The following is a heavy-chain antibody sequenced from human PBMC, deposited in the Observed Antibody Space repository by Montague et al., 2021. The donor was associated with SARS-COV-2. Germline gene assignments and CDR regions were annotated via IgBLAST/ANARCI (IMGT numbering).Heavy chain of an antibody. J-gene: IGHJ4*02. CDR1: GGSISSSSYY. V-gene: IGHV4-39*07. CDR3: ARKTRGWLSRPPYKYYFDY. CDR2: IYYSGST. D-gene: IGHD3-22*01. Sequence: SETLSLTCTVSGGSISSSSYYWGWIRQPPGKGLEWIGSIYYSGSTYYNPSLKSRVTISVDTSKNQSSLKLSSVTAADTAVYYCARKTRGWLSRPPYKYYFDYWGQGTLVTVSS.